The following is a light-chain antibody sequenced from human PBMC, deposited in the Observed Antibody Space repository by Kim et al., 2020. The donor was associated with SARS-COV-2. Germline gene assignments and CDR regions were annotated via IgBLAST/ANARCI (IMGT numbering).Light chain of an antibody. CDR1: QNIHSW. CDR3: QQYDVHPET. J-gene: IGKJ1*01. Sequence: GDRVTISGRASQNIHSWLAWFQQKPGKAPRVLMYKASTLESGVPSRFSGSGSGTEFTLTINSLQPDDSATYYCQQYDVHPETFGQGTKV. CDR2: KAS. V-gene: IGKV1-5*03.